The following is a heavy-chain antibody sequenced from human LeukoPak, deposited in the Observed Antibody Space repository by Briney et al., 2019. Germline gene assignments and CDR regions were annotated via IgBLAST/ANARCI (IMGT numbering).Heavy chain of an antibody. J-gene: IGHJ4*02. CDR2: IYYSGDT. D-gene: IGHD6-6*01. CDR1: GDSIRDFY. V-gene: IGHV4-59*07. Sequence: PSDTLSRTCTVSGDSIRDFYWSFIRQPPGKGLEWIGYIYYSGDTNYNPSLRSRVTMSLDTSKNQFSLNLTSVTAADTAVYYCATTFYSWSSRYFEYWGQGTLVTVSS. CDR3: ATTFYSWSSRYFEY.